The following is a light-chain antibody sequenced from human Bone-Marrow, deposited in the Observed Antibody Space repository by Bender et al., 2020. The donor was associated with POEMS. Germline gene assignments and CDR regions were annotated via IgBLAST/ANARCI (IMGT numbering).Light chain of an antibody. J-gene: IGLJ1*01. CDR2: EVN. Sequence: QSALTQPASVSGSPGQSITISCTGTSSDVGSYNRVSWYQQHPGKAPKLMIYEVNNRPSGVPHRFSGSKSGNTASLTISGLQAEDEAEYYCSLYTASTTSYVFGTGTKVSVL. CDR3: SLYTASTTSYV. V-gene: IGLV2-14*02. CDR1: SSDVGSYNR.